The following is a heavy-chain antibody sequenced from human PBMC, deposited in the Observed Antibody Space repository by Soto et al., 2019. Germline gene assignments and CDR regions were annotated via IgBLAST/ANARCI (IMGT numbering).Heavy chain of an antibody. D-gene: IGHD3-3*01. V-gene: IGHV1-18*01. J-gene: IGHJ4*02. CDR3: ARDTYYDFWSGHIDLFAY. CDR1: GYTFTSYG. Sequence: QVQLVQSGAEVKKPGASVKVSCKASGYTFTSYGISWVRQAPGQGLEWMGWISAYNGNTNYAQKLQGRVTMTTDTSPSTADMALRSLGSDDTAVYYCARDTYYDFWSGHIDLFAYWGQGTLVTVSS. CDR2: ISAYNGNT.